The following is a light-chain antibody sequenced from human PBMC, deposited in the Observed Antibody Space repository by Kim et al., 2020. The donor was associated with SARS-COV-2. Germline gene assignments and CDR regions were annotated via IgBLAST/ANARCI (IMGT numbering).Light chain of an antibody. Sequence: SSELTQDPAVSVALGQTVRITCQGDSLRSYYATWYQQKPGQARIVFTYGKKNRPSGIPARFSGSSSGNTASLTITGTQAGDEADYYCNSRDSNDNVVFGG. CDR1: SLRSYY. V-gene: IGLV3-19*01. CDR3: NSRDSNDNVV. CDR2: GKK. J-gene: IGLJ2*01.